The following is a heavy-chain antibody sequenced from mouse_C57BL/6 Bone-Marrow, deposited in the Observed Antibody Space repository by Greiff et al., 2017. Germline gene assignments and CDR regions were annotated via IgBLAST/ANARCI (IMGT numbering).Heavy chain of an antibody. V-gene: IGHV1-55*01. CDR1: GYTFTSYW. CDR2: IYPTSGRT. CDR3: ARSGPLGRSFDY. D-gene: IGHD4-1*01. J-gene: IGHJ2*01. Sequence: VQLQQPGAELVKPGASVKMSCKASGYTFTSYWITWVKQRPGQGLEWIGVIYPTSGRTNYNEKFKSKAILTVDTSSNPAYMQLSSLTSEDSAVFYCARSGPLGRSFDYWGQGTTLTVSS.